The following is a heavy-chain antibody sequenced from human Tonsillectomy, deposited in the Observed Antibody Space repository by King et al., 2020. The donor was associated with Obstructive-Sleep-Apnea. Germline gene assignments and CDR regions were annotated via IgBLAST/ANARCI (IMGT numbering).Heavy chain of an antibody. Sequence: VQLVESGAEVKKPGASVKVSCKASGYTFTGYYMHWVRQAPGQGLEWMGWINPNSGGTNYAQKFQGWVTMTRDTSISTASMELSRLRSDDTAVYYCARERLGGTGTTYYYYGMDVWGQGTTVTVSS. CDR3: ARERLGGTGTTYYYYGMDV. V-gene: IGHV1-2*04. D-gene: IGHD1-1*01. CDR2: INPNSGGT. CDR1: GYTFTGYY. J-gene: IGHJ6*02.